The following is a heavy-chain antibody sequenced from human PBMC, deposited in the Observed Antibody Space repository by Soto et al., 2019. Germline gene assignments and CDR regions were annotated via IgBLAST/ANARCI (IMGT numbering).Heavy chain of an antibody. D-gene: IGHD4-17*01. CDR3: AKASTPYYGAYFDY. J-gene: IGHJ4*02. CDR1: GCTFDDYA. CDR2: ISWNSGSI. V-gene: IGHV3-9*01. Sequence: GGSLRLSWAASGCTFDDYAMHWVRQAPGKGLEWVSGISWNSGSIGYADSVKGRFTISRDNAKNSLYLQMNSLRAEDTALYYCAKASTPYYGAYFDYWGQGTLVTVSS.